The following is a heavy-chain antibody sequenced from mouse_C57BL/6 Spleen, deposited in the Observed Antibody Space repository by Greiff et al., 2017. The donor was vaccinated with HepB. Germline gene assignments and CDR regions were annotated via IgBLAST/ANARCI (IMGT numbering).Heavy chain of an antibody. D-gene: IGHD1-1*01. V-gene: IGHV5-15*01. CDR3: ARLPISATVPYAMDY. CDR1: GFTFSDYG. J-gene: IGHJ4*01. Sequence: EVQRVESGGGLVQPGGSLKLSCAASGFTFSDYGMAWVRQAPRKGPEWVAFISNLAYSIYYADTVTGRFTISRENAKNTLYLEMSSLRSEDTAMYYCARLPISATVPYAMDYWGQGTSVTVSS. CDR2: ISNLAYSI.